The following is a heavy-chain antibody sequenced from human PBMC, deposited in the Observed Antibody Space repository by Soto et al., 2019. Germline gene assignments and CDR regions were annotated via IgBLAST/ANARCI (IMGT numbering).Heavy chain of an antibody. CDR2: IYYSGST. Sequence: SETLSLTCTVSGGSVSSGSYYWSWIRQPPGKGLEWIGYIYYSGSTNYNPSLKSRVTISVDTSKNQFSLKLSSVTAADTAVYYCARGDYVWGSYRNDYWGQGTLVTVSS. D-gene: IGHD3-16*02. V-gene: IGHV4-61*01. CDR1: GGSVSSGSYY. CDR3: ARGDYVWGSYRNDY. J-gene: IGHJ4*02.